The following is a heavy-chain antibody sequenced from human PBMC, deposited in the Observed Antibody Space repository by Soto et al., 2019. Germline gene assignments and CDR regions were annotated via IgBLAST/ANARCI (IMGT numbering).Heavy chain of an antibody. CDR3: ARVDSSGLDY. V-gene: IGHV1-46*01. CDR1: GYTFTSYY. D-gene: IGHD6-19*01. J-gene: IGHJ4*02. Sequence: QVQLVQSGAEVKKPGASVKVSCKASGYTFTSYYMHWLRQAPGQGLEWMGIINPSGGSTSYAQKCQCRVTMTSDTTTSTVYMELSSLRDEDTAVYYCARVDSSGLDYWGQGTLVTVSS. CDR2: INPSGGST.